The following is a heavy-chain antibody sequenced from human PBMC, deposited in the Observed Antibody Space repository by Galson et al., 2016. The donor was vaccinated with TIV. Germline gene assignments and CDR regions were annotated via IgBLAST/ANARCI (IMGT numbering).Heavy chain of an antibody. CDR2: IYPSGTT. J-gene: IGHJ6*02. CDR3: ARANLPVELVTPGPRYFYYGLDV. V-gene: IGHV4-61*02. Sequence: LTCSVSGGSISTGSYYWTWIRQPAGKGLEWIGRIYPSGTTHYNPSLKSRATISLDTSKNQLSLKLTSATVADTAVYYCARANLPVELVTPGPRYFYYGLDVWGQGTTVSVSS. CDR1: GGSISTGSYY. D-gene: IGHD1-7*01.